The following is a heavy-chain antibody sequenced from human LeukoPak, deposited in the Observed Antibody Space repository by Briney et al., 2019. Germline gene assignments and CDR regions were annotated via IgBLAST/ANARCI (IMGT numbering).Heavy chain of an antibody. D-gene: IGHD3-3*01. V-gene: IGHV3-7*01. CDR3: ASYYDFWSGYSSIRY. CDR1: GFTFSSYW. CDR2: IKQDGSEK. J-gene: IGHJ4*02. Sequence: GGSLRLSCAASGFTFSSYWMSCVRQAPGKGLEGVANIKQDGSEKYYVDSVKGRFTISRDNAKNSLYLQMNSLRAEDTAVYYCASYYDFWSGYSSIRYWGQGNLVTVSS.